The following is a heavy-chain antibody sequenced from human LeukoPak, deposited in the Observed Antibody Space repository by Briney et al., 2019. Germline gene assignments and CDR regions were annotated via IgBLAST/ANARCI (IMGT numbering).Heavy chain of an antibody. CDR3: AKGAGPSSSFNYYFYIDV. D-gene: IGHD6-6*01. CDR1: GFTFSSYA. Sequence: GGSLRLSCAASGFTFSSYAMSWVRQAPGKGLEWVSAISGSGGSTYYADSVKGRFTISRDNSKNTLYLQMNSLRAEDTAVYYCAKGAGPSSSFNYYFYIDVWGKGTTVTVSS. J-gene: IGHJ6*03. CDR2: ISGSGGST. V-gene: IGHV3-23*01.